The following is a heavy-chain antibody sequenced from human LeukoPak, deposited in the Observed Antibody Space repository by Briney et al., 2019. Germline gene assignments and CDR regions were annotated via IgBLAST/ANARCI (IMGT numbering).Heavy chain of an antibody. CDR1: GYTFTGFY. V-gene: IGHV1-2*02. D-gene: IGHD2-15*01. CDR3: ARDIGGFGYDY. Sequence: ASVKVSCKASGYTFTGFYMYWVRQAPGQGLEWMGWVNPNSGGTKYAQKFQGRVTMTRDTSSNTAHMDLTGLTSDDTAVYYCARDIGGFGYDYWGQGSLVTVSS. CDR2: VNPNSGGT. J-gene: IGHJ4*02.